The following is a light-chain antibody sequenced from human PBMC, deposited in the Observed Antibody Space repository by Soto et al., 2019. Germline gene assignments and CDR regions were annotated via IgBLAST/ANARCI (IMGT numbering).Light chain of an antibody. CDR2: KAS. CDR3: QQYDSYSRT. Sequence: DIQMTQSPSTLSGSVGDRVTITCRASQSISSWLAWYQQKPGKAPKLMIYKASTLESRVPSRFSGSGSGTEFTLTISSLQPDDFATYYCQQYDSYSRTFGQGTKV. J-gene: IGKJ1*01. CDR1: QSISSW. V-gene: IGKV1-5*03.